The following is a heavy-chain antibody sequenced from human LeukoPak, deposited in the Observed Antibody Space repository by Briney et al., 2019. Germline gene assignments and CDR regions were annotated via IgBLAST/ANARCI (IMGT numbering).Heavy chain of an antibody. CDR3: AICTLHSISWYLIDY. D-gene: IGHD6-13*01. CDR2: INPNSGGT. V-gene: IGHV1-2*02. CDR1: GYTFTGYY. Sequence: GASVKVSCKASGYTFTGYYMHWVRQAPGQGLEWMGWINPNSGGTNYAQKFQGRVTMTRDTSTSTVYMELSSLRSEDTAVYFCAICTLHSISWYLIDYWGQGTLVTVSS. J-gene: IGHJ4*02.